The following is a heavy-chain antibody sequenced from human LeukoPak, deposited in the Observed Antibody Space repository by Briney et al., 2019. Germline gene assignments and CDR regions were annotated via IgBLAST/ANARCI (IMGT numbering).Heavy chain of an antibody. V-gene: IGHV1-2*02. D-gene: IGHD2-8*01. J-gene: IGHJ4*02. CDR3: ATLMAHLDY. Sequence: VASVKVSCKAFGYTFTDYHMHWVRQAPGQGLEWMGWINPNSGDTNYAQKFQGRVTMTRDTTISTAYMERSRLRSDDTAVFYCATLMAHLDYWGQGTLVTVSS. CDR2: INPNSGDT. CDR1: GYTFTDYH.